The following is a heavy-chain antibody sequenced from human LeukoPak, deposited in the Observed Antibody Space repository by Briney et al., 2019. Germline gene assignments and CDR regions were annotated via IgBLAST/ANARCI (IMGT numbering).Heavy chain of an antibody. CDR1: CGSFSGYY. CDR3: ASKTIFGVVIIPEYFQH. CDR2: INHSGST. J-gene: IGHJ1*01. Sequence: SETLSLTCAVYCGSFSGYYWSWIRQPPGKGLEWIGEINHSGSTNYNPSLKSRVTISVDTSKNQFSLKLSSVTAADTAVYYCASKTIFGVVIIPEYFQHWGQGTLVTVSS. V-gene: IGHV4-34*01. D-gene: IGHD3-3*01.